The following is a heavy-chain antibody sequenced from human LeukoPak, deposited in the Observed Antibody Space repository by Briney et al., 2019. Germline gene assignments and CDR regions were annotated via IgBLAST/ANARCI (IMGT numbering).Heavy chain of an antibody. J-gene: IGHJ3*02. CDR3: ARVSSIAVAGREAFDI. Sequence: GASVKVSCKASGYTFTGYYMHWVRQAPGQGLEWMGWINPNSGGRNSATKLQARGTMTRDPSIRTAYMELSRLRSDDTAVYYCARVSSIAVAGREAFDIWGQGTMVTVSS. V-gene: IGHV1-2*02. D-gene: IGHD6-19*01. CDR1: GYTFTGYY. CDR2: INPNSGGR.